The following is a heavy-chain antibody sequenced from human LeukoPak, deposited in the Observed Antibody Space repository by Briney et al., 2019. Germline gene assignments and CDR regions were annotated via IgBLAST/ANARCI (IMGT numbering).Heavy chain of an antibody. CDR2: IYSDNT. CDR3: AKATSVTTLFDY. Sequence: PGGSLRLSCTVSGFTVSSNSMSWVRQAPGKGLEWVSFIYSDNTHYSDSVKGRFTISRDNSKNTLYLQMNSPRVEDTAVYYCAKATSVTTLFDYWGQGTLVTVSS. J-gene: IGHJ4*02. CDR1: GFTVSSNS. V-gene: IGHV3-53*01. D-gene: IGHD4-17*01.